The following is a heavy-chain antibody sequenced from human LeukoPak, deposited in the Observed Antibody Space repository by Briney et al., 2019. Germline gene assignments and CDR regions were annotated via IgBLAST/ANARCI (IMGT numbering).Heavy chain of an antibody. CDR1: GGSISSSSYY. CDR3: AREGRQQLVKGGFDY. CDR2: IYHSGST. Sequence: SETLSLTCSVSGGSISSSSYYWAWIRQTPGKGLEWIGYIYHSGSTYYNPSLKSRVTISVDRSKNQFSLKLSSVTAADTAVYYCAREGRQQLVKGGFDYWGQGTLVTVSS. D-gene: IGHD6-13*01. V-gene: IGHV4-39*07. J-gene: IGHJ4*02.